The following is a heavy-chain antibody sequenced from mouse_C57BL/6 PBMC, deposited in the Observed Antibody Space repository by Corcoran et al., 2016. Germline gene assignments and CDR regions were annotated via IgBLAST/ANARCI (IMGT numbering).Heavy chain of an antibody. D-gene: IGHD2-2*01. CDR3: ARVGGLRGGYYYAMDY. CDR1: GYSFTSYY. V-gene: IGHV1-66*01. J-gene: IGHJ4*01. Sequence: QVQLQQSGPELVKPGASVKISCKASGYSFTSYYIHWVKQRPGQGLEWIGWIYPGSGNTKYNEKFKGKATLTADTSSSTAYMQLSSLTSEDSAVYYCARVGGLRGGYYYAMDYWGQGTSVTVSS. CDR2: IYPGSGNT.